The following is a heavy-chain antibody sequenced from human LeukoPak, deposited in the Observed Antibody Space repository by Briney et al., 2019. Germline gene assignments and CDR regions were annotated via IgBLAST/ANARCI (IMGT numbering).Heavy chain of an antibody. V-gene: IGHV4-59*01. CDR3: ATGDSSGYKPTDY. CDR2: IYYSGST. CDR1: GGSISSYN. D-gene: IGHD3-22*01. Sequence: PPETLSLTCAHPGGSISSYNWSWIRHPPGKGLEWIAYIYYSGSTNYNPALESRVTISVDTSKNKFSLMLSSVTAVDAAVYYCATGDSSGYKPTDYWGQGTLVTVSS. J-gene: IGHJ4*02.